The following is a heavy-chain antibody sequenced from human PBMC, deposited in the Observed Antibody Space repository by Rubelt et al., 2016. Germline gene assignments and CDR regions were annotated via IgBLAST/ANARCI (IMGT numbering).Heavy chain of an antibody. D-gene: IGHD3-22*01. CDR1: GGSISSSDYY. CDR3: AGDRGDSTGRIDC. V-gene: IGHV4-31*03. CDR2: IYYTGTT. J-gene: IGHJ4*02. Sequence: QLQMQESGPGLVKPSETLSLTCTVSGGSISSSDYYWGWIRQHPGKGLEWIGYIYYTGTTYYNPSLKSRVSISVDTSKNQFSLNLSSVTAADTAVYYCAGDRGDSTGRIDCWGQGTLVSVSS.